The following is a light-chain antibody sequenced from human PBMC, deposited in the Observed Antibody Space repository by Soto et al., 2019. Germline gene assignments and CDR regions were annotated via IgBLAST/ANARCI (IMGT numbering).Light chain of an antibody. CDR3: CSFAGSSTWV. CDR2: EGS. V-gene: IGLV2-23*01. J-gene: IGLJ3*02. CDR1: SNNVGGYNL. Sequence: QSALTQPASVSGSPGQSITISCTGTSNNVGGYNLVSWYQHHPGKAPQLMIYEGSKRPSGVSTRFSGSKSGNTASLTISGLQADDEADYYCCSFAGSSTWVFGGGTKVTVL.